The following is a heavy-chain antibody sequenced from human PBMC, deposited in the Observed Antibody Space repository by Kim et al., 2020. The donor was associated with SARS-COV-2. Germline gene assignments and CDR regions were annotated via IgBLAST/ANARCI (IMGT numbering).Heavy chain of an antibody. J-gene: IGHJ4*02. CDR3: AKDLYSSPRGVGY. CDR2: ISWNSGSI. D-gene: IGHD6-13*01. Sequence: GGSLRLSCAASGFTFDDYAMHWVRQAPGKGLEWVSGISWNSGSIGYADSVKGRFTISRDNAKNSLYLQMNSLRAEDTALYYCAKDLYSSPRGVGYWGQGTLVTVSS. V-gene: IGHV3-9*01. CDR1: GFTFDDYA.